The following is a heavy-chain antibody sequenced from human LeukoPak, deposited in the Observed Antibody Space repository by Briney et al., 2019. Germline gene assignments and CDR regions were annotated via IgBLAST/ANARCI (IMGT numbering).Heavy chain of an antibody. CDR2: IYANGAT. D-gene: IGHD5-24*01. V-gene: IGHV3-66*01. CDR3: ARDLQRWLQLLYFDY. CDR1: GFIVSSNY. J-gene: IGHJ4*02. Sequence: GGSLRLSCAVSGFIVSSNYMSWVRQDPGKGLEWVSVIYANGATYYADSVKGRFTISRDNAKNSLYLQMNSLRAEDTAVYYCARDLQRWLQLLYFDYWGQGTLVTVSS.